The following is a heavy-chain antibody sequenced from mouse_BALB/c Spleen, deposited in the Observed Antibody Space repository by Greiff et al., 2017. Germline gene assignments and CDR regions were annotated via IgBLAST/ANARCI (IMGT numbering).Heavy chain of an antibody. V-gene: IGHV5-12-1*01. CDR3: ARRDGYFLDY. Sequence: EVMLVESGGGLVKPGGSLKLSCAASGFAFSSYDMSWVRQTPEKRLEWVAYISSGGGSTYYPDTVKGRFTISRDNAKNTLYLQMSSLKSEDTAMYYCARRDGYFLDYWGQGTTLTVSA. D-gene: IGHD2-3*01. CDR1: GFAFSSYD. J-gene: IGHJ2*01. CDR2: ISSGGGST.